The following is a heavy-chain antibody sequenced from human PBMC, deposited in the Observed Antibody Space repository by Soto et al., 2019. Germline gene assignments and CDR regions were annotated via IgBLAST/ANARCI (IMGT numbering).Heavy chain of an antibody. CDR2: INAGNGNT. CDR3: ARGLHLGNWFDP. V-gene: IGHV1-3*01. Sequence: ALVKVSCKASGYTFTSYAMHWVRQAPGQRLEWMGWINAGNGNTKYSQKFQGRVTITRDTSASTAYMELSSLRSEDTAVYYCARGLHLGNWFDPWGQGTLVTVSS. J-gene: IGHJ5*02. CDR1: GYTFTSYA. D-gene: IGHD3-16*01.